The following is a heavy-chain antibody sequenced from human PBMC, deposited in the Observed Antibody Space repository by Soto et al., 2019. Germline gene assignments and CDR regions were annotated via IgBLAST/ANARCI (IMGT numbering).Heavy chain of an antibody. CDR3: AHRLGYSGYDWFDY. D-gene: IGHD5-12*01. Sequence: QITLKESGPTLVKPTQTLTLTCTFSGFSLSTSGVGVGWIRQPPGKALEWLALIYWDDDKRYSPSLKSRLTITTDTSKNQVVLTMTNMDPVDTATDYCAHRLGYSGYDWFDYWGQGTLVTVSS. V-gene: IGHV2-5*02. CDR2: IYWDDDK. CDR1: GFSLSTSGVG. J-gene: IGHJ4*02.